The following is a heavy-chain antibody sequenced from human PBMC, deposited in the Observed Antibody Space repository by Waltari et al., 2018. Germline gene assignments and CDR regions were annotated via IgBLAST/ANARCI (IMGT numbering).Heavy chain of an antibody. Sequence: EVQLVGSGGGLVQPGGSLRLSCAASGFTFSSYWMSWVRQAPGKGLEGVANIKQDGSEKYYVDSVKGRFTISRDNAKNSLYLQMNSLRAEDTAVYYCARDPAGSYSDYWGQGTLVTVSS. J-gene: IGHJ4*02. V-gene: IGHV3-7*03. CDR3: ARDPAGSYSDY. CDR1: GFTFSSYW. D-gene: IGHD1-26*01. CDR2: IKQDGSEK.